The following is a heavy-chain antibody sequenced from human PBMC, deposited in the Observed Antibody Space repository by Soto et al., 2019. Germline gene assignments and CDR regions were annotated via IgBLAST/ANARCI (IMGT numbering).Heavy chain of an antibody. CDR1: GGSISSGGYS. D-gene: IGHD2-21*02. Sequence: PSETLSLTCAVSGGSISSGGYSWSWIRQPPGKGLEWIGYIYHSGSTYYNPSLKSRGTISVDTSKNQFSLKLSSVTAADTAVYYCARTVVVTGIRQVWFEPWGQGTLVTVSS. CDR2: IYHSGST. CDR3: ARTVVVTGIRQVWFEP. V-gene: IGHV4-30-2*01. J-gene: IGHJ5*02.